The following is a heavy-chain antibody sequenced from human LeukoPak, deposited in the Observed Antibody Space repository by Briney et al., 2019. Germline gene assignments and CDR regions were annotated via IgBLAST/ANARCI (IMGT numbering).Heavy chain of an antibody. J-gene: IGHJ3*02. CDR3: VRGPRYYDDSGFHYGVFDI. Sequence: GGSLRLSCAASGFTFSRYSMNWVRQAPGKGLEWVSYISSSSSTIYYADSVKGRFTITRDNAKNSLYLQMNSLTAGDTAVYYCVRGPRYYDDSGFHYGVFDIWGQGTLVTVSS. V-gene: IGHV3-48*01. CDR1: GFTFSRYS. D-gene: IGHD3-22*01. CDR2: ISSSSSTI.